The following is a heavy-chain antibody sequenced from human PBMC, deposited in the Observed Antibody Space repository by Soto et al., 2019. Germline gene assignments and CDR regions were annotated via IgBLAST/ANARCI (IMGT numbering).Heavy chain of an antibody. CDR2: IWYDGSNK. J-gene: IGHJ4*02. V-gene: IGHV3-33*01. D-gene: IGHD3-22*01. CDR1: GFTFSSYC. CDR3: ARDYDSSGYPRYYFDY. Sequence: GGLRLPCAASGFTFSSYCMHRVRPAPGKGLEWVAVIWYDGSNKYYADSVKGRFTISRDNSKNTLYLQMNSLRAEDTAVYYCARDYDSSGYPRYYFDYWGQGTLVTVSS.